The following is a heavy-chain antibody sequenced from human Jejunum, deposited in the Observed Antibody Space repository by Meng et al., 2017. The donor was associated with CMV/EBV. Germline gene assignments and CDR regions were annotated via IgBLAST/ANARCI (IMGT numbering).Heavy chain of an antibody. J-gene: IGHJ4*02. CDR3: ARQGGYSGSSFDY. V-gene: IGHV1-46*01. CDR2: INPSGGST. CDR1: GNTFTSYD. Sequence: CKTSGNTFTSYDMHWVRQAPGQGLEWMGLINPSGGSTSYAQKFQGRVTMTRDTSTSMVFMDLSSLRSEDTAVYYCARQGGYSGSSFDYWGQGTLVTVSS. D-gene: IGHD6-6*01.